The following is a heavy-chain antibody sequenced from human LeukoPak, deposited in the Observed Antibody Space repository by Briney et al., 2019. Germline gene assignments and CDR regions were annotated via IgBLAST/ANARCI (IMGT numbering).Heavy chain of an antibody. D-gene: IGHD5-18*01. V-gene: IGHV1-69*05. Sequence: SVKVSCKASGGTFSSYAISWVRQAPGQGLEWVGGIIPIFGTANYAQKFQGRVTITTDESTSTAYMELSSLRSEDTAVYYCASDPQDRHGYSYGPYFDYWGQGTLVTVSS. CDR2: IIPIFGTA. CDR1: GGTFSSYA. J-gene: IGHJ4*02. CDR3: ASDPQDRHGYSYGPYFDY.